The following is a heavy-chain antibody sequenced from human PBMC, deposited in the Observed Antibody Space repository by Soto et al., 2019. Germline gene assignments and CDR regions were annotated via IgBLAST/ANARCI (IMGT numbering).Heavy chain of an antibody. J-gene: IGHJ4*01. CDR2: INHSGST. Sequence: PSETLSLTCAVYGGSFSGYYWSWIRQPPGKGLEWIGEINHSGSTNYNPSLKSRVTISVDTSKSQFSLRLSSVTAADTAVYFCARHDGYEDYYDYWGQGALVTVSS. CDR1: GGSFSGYY. D-gene: IGHD5-12*01. V-gene: IGHV4-34*01. CDR3: ARHDGYEDYYDY.